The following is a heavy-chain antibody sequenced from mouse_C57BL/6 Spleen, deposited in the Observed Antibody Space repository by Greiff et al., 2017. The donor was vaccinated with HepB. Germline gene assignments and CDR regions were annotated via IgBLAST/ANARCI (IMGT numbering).Heavy chain of an antibody. V-gene: IGHV1-82*01. Sequence: VQLQQSGPELVKPGASVKISCKASGYAFSSSWMNWVKQRPGKGLEWIGRIYPGDGDTNYNGKFKGKATLTADKSSSTAYMQLSSLTAGDSAVYFCGPYAMDYWGQGTSVTVSS. J-gene: IGHJ4*01. CDR1: GYAFSSSW. CDR3: GPYAMDY. CDR2: IYPGDGDT.